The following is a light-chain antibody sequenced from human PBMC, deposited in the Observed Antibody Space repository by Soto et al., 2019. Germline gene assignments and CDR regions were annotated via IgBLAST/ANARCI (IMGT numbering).Light chain of an antibody. CDR1: QGISGN. CDR3: QQVDSYPLT. Sequence: DIQLTQSPSFLSASVGDRVTITCRASQGISGNLAWYQQKPGRAPKLLNYATFTLQSGVPSRFSGSGSGTEFTLTISSLQPEDFATYYCQQVDSYPLTFGGGTKVEIK. V-gene: IGKV1-9*01. J-gene: IGKJ4*01. CDR2: ATF.